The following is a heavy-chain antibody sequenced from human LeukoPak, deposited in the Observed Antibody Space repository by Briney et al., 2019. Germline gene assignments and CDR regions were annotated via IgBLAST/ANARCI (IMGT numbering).Heavy chain of an antibody. V-gene: IGHV3-53*01. J-gene: IGHJ5*01. CDR3: ALGYSSGWFDY. CDR1: GFTVSSNY. Sequence: GGSLRLSCAASGFTVSSNYMNWVRQAPGKGLEWASVIYSGGSTYYADSLKGRFTISRDNSKNTLYLQMNSLRAEDTAVYYCALGYSSGWFDYWGQGTLVTVSS. D-gene: IGHD6-19*01. CDR2: IYSGGST.